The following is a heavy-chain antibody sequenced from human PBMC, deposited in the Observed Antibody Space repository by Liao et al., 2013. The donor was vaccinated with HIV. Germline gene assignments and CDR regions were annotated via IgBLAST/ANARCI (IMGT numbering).Heavy chain of an antibody. CDR1: GGSISSHY. J-gene: IGHJ4*02. CDR2: ISGTGIT. CDR3: ARLQRWGLGYLDF. Sequence: QVQVQESGPGLAKPSETLSLTCTVSGGSISSHYWSWIRQPAGRGLEWIGRISGTGITNYSPSLESRVTISVDTSKNKFSLKLTFVTAADTAVYYCARLQRWGLGYLDFWGQGALVTVSS. V-gene: IGHV4-4*07. D-gene: IGHD2-21*01.